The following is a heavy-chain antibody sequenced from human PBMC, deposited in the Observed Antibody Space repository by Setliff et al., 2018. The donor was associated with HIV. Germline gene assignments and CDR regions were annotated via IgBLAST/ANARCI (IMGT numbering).Heavy chain of an antibody. J-gene: IGHJ4*02. CDR3: ARLRLAVMMSLDYFDL. V-gene: IGHV4-4*09. CDR1: GGSITNFY. CDR2: IYNPGST. D-gene: IGHD3-16*01. Sequence: SETLSLTCNVSGGSITNFYWSWIRQPPGKGLEWIGYIYNPGSTNFNPSLQSRVSMSVDVSTNQFSLRLTSVAAADTAVYYCARLRLAVMMSLDYFDLWGQGTLVTVSS.